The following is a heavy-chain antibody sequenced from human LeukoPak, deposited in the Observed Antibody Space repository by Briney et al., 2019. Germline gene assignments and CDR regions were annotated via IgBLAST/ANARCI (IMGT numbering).Heavy chain of an antibody. Sequence: PGGSLGLSCAASGFTFSSYVMSWVRQAPGKGLEWVSSISGSSSSTYYADSVKGRFTISRDNSRNTLYLQMNSLRAEDTAVYYCAEGVGATYPTFDYWGQGTLVTVSS. V-gene: IGHV3-23*01. CDR1: GFTFSSYV. J-gene: IGHJ4*02. D-gene: IGHD1-26*01. CDR3: AEGVGATYPTFDY. CDR2: ISGSSSST.